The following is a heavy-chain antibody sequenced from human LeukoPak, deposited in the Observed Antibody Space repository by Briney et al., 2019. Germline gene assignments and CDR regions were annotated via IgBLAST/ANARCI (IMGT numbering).Heavy chain of an antibody. CDR1: GYTFTSYG. CDR2: ISAYNGNT. CDR3: ARDRYYYDSSGYFFDY. V-gene: IGHV1-18*01. Sequence: EASVKVSCKASGYTFTSYGISWVRQAPEQGLEWMGWISAYNGNTNYAQKLQGRVTMTTDTSTSTAYMELRSLRSDDTAVYYCARDRYYYDSSGYFFDYWGQGTLVTVSS. J-gene: IGHJ4*02. D-gene: IGHD3-22*01.